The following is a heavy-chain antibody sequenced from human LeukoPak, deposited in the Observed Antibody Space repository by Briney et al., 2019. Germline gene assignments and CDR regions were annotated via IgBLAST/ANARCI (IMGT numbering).Heavy chain of an antibody. Sequence: SQTLSLTCTVSGASISSGGYYWRWIRQHPGKGLEWIGYISYSGSTYYNPSLKSRVTISVDTSKDQFSLKLSSVTAADTAVYYCARVSGGYVVTTMAYYFYYYMDVWGKGTTVTVSS. CDR3: ARVSGGYVVTTMAYYFYYYMDV. J-gene: IGHJ6*03. CDR1: GASISSGGYY. CDR2: ISYSGST. D-gene: IGHD5-18*01. V-gene: IGHV4-31*03.